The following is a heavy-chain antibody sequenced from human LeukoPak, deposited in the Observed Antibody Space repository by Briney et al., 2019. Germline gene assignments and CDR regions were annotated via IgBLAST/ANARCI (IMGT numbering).Heavy chain of an antibody. CDR1: GFTFSSYE. Sequence: GGSLRLSCAASGFTFSSYEMNWVRQAPGKGLEWVSYISSSGSTIYQADSVKGRFTISRDNAKNSLYLQMNSLRAEDTAVYYCARAYYYGSGSYRFPMDVWGKGTTVTISS. D-gene: IGHD3-10*01. CDR3: ARAYYYGSGSYRFPMDV. V-gene: IGHV3-48*03. CDR2: ISSSGSTI. J-gene: IGHJ6*03.